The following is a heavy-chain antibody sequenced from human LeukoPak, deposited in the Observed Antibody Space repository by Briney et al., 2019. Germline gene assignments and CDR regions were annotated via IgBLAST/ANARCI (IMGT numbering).Heavy chain of an antibody. D-gene: IGHD5-24*01. J-gene: IGHJ4*02. Sequence: PSETLSLTCTVSGGSISSYYWSWIRQPPGKGLEWIGYIYYSGSTNYNPSLKSRVTISVDTSKNQFSLKLSSVTAADTAVCYCARRDGYISAIDYWGQGTLVTVSS. CDR1: GGSISSYY. CDR3: ARRDGYISAIDY. CDR2: IYYSGST. V-gene: IGHV4-59*01.